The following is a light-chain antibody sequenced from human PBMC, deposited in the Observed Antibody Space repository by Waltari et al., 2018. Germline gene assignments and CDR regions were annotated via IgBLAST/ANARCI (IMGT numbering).Light chain of an antibody. V-gene: IGKV6D-21*02. J-gene: IGKJ3*01. CDR1: QSIGIS. CDR2: YAS. CDR3: QQYFSTPST. Sequence: EVVLTQPPDFQSVTPQEKVTITCRASQSIGISIPWYQQKPDQSPKLLIQYASQSISGVPSRFSGSGSGTAFTLTINGLEAEDVAVYYCQQYFSTPSTFGPGTKVDIK.